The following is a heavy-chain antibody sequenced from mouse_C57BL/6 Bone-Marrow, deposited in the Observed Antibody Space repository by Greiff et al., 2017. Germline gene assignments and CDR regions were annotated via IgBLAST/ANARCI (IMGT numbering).Heavy chain of an antibody. CDR3: AIYYYGSSGDY. CDR1: GYTFTSYW. D-gene: IGHD1-1*01. CDR2: INPSSGYT. Sequence: VQLQQSGAELAKPGASVKLSCKASGYTFTSYWMHWVKQRPGQGLEWIGYINPSSGYTKYNQKFKDKATLTADKSSSTAYMQLRSLTYAASAVYYCAIYYYGSSGDYWGQGTTLTVSS. V-gene: IGHV1-7*01. J-gene: IGHJ2*01.